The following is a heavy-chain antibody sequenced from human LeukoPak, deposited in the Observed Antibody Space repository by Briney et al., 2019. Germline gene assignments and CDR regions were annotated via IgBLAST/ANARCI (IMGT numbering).Heavy chain of an antibody. CDR1: GFTFSSYS. J-gene: IGHJ4*02. CDR3: ARATYYYGSGTLNFDY. D-gene: IGHD3-10*01. Sequence: GGSLRLSCAASGFTFSSYSMNWVRQAPGKGLEWVSSISSSSSYIHYADSVKGRFTISRDNAKNSLYLQMNSLRAEDTAVYYCARATYYYGSGTLNFDYWGQGTLVTVSS. CDR2: ISSSSSYI. V-gene: IGHV3-21*01.